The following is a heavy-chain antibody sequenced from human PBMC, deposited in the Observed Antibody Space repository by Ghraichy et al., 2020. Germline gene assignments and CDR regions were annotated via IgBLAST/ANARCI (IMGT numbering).Heavy chain of an antibody. V-gene: IGHV3-30*04. D-gene: IGHD3-22*01. CDR3: AREVAYYDSSGYRVYYFDY. CDR1: GFTFSSYA. Sequence: GGSLRLSCAASGFTFSSYAMHWVRQAPGKGLEWVAVISYDGSNKYYADSVKGRFTISRDNSKNTLYLQMNSLRAEDTAVYYCAREVAYYDSSGYRVYYFDYWGQGTLVTVSS. CDR2: ISYDGSNK. J-gene: IGHJ4*02.